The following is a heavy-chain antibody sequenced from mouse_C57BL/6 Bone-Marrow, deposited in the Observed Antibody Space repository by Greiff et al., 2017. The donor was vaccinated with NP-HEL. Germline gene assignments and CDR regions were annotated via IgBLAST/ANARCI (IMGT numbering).Heavy chain of an antibody. CDR2: INPNNGGT. V-gene: IGHV1-26*01. J-gene: IGHJ1*03. CDR3: ARSGLYYGRGDWYFDV. Sequence: EVQLQQSGPELVKPGASVKISCKASGYTFTDYYMNWVKQSHGKSLEWIGDINPNNGGTSYNQKFKGKATLTVDKSSSTAYMELRSLTSEDSAVYDCARSGLYYGRGDWYFDVWGTGTTVTVSS. CDR1: GYTFTDYY. D-gene: IGHD1-1*01.